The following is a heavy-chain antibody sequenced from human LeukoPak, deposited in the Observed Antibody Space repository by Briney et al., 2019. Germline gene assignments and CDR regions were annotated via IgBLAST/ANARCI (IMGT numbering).Heavy chain of an antibody. CDR1: GFPFSSYA. Sequence: GGSLRLSCAASGFPFSSYAMSWVRQAPGKGLEWVSAISGSGGSTYYADSVKGRFTISRDNSKNTLYLQMNSLRAEDTAVYYCAKGRGIVVVPAAMIGSYWGQGTLVTVSS. CDR3: AKGRGIVVVPAAMIGSY. V-gene: IGHV3-23*01. J-gene: IGHJ4*02. D-gene: IGHD2-2*01. CDR2: ISGSGGST.